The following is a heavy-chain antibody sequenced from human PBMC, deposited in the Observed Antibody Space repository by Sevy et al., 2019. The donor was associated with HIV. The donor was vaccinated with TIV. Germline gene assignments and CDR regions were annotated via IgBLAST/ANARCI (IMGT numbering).Heavy chain of an antibody. CDR2: IYYSGST. V-gene: IGHV4-61*01. Sequence: SETLSLTCTVSGGSVSSGSYYWSWIRPPPGKGLEWIGYIYYSGSTNYNPSLKSRVTISVDTSKNQFSLKLSSVTAADTAVYYCARANPKYYYYGMDVWGQGTTVTVSS. CDR3: ARANPKYYYYGMDV. CDR1: GGSVSSGSYY. J-gene: IGHJ6*02.